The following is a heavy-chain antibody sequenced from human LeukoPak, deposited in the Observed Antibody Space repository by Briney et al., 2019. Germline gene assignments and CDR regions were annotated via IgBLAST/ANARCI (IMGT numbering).Heavy chain of an antibody. Sequence: GGSLRLSCAASGFTVSSNYMSWVRQAPGKGLEWVSVIYSGGSTYYADSVKGRFTISRDNSKNTLYLQMNSLRAEDTAVYYCARDHEGSFDYWGQETLVTVSS. CDR3: ARDHEGSFDY. CDR1: GFTVSSNY. V-gene: IGHV3-53*01. CDR2: IYSGGST. J-gene: IGHJ4*02.